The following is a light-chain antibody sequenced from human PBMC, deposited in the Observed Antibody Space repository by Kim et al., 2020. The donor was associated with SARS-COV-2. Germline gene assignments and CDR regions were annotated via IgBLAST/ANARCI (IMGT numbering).Light chain of an antibody. Sequence: EIVMTQSPATLSVSPGERATLSCRASQSVSSNLAWYHQKPGQAPRLFIYGASTRATGIPARFSGSGSGTEFTLTISSLQSEDFAVYYCLQYDNWPPWTFGQGTKVDIK. CDR1: QSVSSN. J-gene: IGKJ1*01. V-gene: IGKV3-15*01. CDR3: LQYDNWPPWT. CDR2: GAS.